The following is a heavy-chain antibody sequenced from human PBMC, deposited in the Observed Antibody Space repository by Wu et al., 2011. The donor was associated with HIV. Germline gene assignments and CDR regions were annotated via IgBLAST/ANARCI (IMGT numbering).Heavy chain of an antibody. J-gene: IGHJ4*02. D-gene: IGHD6-19*01. CDR2: IIPIFGTA. Sequence: QVQLVQSGAEVKKPGASVKVSCKASGHTFSSYDINWVRQAPGQGLEWMGRIIPIFGTAIYAHKFQGRLTITADKSSNTASMELTSLKSEDTAVYYCATDPTIAVAGTKSFWGRGTLVSVSS. CDR1: GHTFSSYD. CDR3: ATDPTIAVAGTKSF. V-gene: IGHV1-69*06.